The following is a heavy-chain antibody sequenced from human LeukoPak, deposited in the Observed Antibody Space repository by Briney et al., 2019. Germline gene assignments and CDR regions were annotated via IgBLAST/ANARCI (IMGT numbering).Heavy chain of an antibody. CDR3: ARGRSGSYGAPDAFDI. CDR1: GDSVSSNSAA. V-gene: IGHV6-1*01. Sequence: SQTLSLTCAISGDSVSSNSAAWNWIRQSPSRGLEWLGRTYYRSKWYNDCAVSVKSRITINPDTSQNQFSLQLNSVTPEDTAVYYCARGRSGSYGAPDAFDIWGQGTMVTVSS. D-gene: IGHD1-26*01. CDR2: TYYRSKWYN. J-gene: IGHJ3*02.